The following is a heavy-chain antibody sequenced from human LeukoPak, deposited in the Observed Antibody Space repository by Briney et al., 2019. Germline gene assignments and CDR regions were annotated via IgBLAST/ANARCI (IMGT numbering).Heavy chain of an antibody. CDR3: ASGLRYFDWLPLDY. CDR2: IIPIFGTA. V-gene: IGHV1-69*13. J-gene: IGHJ4*02. D-gene: IGHD3-9*01. CDR1: GGTFSSYA. Sequence: SVKVSCRASGGTFSSYAISWVRQAPGQGLEWMGGIIPIFGTANYAQKLQGRVTITADESTSTAYMELSSLRSEDTAVYYCASGLRYFDWLPLDYWGQGTLVTVSS.